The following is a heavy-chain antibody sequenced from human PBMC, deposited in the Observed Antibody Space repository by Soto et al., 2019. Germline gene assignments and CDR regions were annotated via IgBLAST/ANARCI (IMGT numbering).Heavy chain of an antibody. V-gene: IGHV3-48*03. J-gene: IGHJ4*01. D-gene: IGHD2-15*01. Sequence: GGSLRLSCQASGFNFRMYEMHWVRKAPGKGLEWVSYISSSGLTTYYADFAEGRFTISRDNAKDSLYLHLNSLRVGDTAVYYCARCGTRGAWWGLGTQVTVSS. CDR1: GFNFRMYE. CDR3: ARCGTRGAW. CDR2: ISSSGLTT.